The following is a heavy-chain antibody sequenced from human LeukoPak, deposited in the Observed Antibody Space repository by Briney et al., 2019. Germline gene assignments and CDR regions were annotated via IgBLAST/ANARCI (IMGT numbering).Heavy chain of an antibody. CDR1: GFTFKSYA. J-gene: IGHJ4*02. CDR3: VQGIDYSSSQMDS. V-gene: IGHV3-64*05. Sequence: GGSLRLSCSASGFTFKSYAMHWVRQAPGKGREYVSSIKTNGANTYYADSVKGRFTISRDNSRNTVYVQTTSLTPEDTAVYYCVQGIDYSSSQMDSWGQGTLVTVSS. CDR2: IKTNGANT. D-gene: IGHD6-6*01.